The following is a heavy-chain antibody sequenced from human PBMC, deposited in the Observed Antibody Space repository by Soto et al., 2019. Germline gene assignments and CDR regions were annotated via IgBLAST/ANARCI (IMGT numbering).Heavy chain of an antibody. CDR3: ARDRVAAGTYYYYMDV. D-gene: IGHD6-13*01. CDR2: ISSSSSYI. J-gene: IGHJ6*03. CDR1: GFTFSSYS. Sequence: EVQLVESGGGLVKPGGSLRLSCAASGFTFSSYSMNWVRQAPGKGLEWVSSISSSSSYIYYADSVKGRFTISRDNAKNSLYLQMNSLRAEDTAVYYCARDRVAAGTYYYYMDVWGQGTTVTVSS. V-gene: IGHV3-21*01.